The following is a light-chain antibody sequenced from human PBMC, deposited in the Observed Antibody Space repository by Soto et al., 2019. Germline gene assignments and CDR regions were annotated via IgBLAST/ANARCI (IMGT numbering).Light chain of an antibody. Sequence: QSALTQPASVSGSLGQSITISCTGTTRDIAGYNYISWYQQLPGKAPKLMIYQVTIRPSGISNRFSGSKSGNTASLTISGLQAEDEADYYCTSSAGIYHYLVFGGGTQLTVL. CDR3: TSSAGIYHYLV. CDR2: QVT. V-gene: IGLV2-14*01. J-gene: IGLJ3*02. CDR1: TRDIAGYNY.